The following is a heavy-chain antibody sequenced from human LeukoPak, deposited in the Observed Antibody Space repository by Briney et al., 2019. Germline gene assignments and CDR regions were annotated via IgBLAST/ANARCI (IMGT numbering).Heavy chain of an antibody. CDR1: GYTFTSYY. CDR2: INPSGGST. D-gene: IGHD5-18*01. Sequence: ASVKVSCKASGYTFTSYYMHWVRQVPGQGLEWMGIINPSGGSTNYAQKFRGRVTMTRDMSTSTVYMELSSLRSEDTAVYYRARDPSRAHSYGYYYYYYMDVWGKGTTVTISS. J-gene: IGHJ6*03. V-gene: IGHV1-46*01. CDR3: ARDPSRAHSYGYYYYYYMDV.